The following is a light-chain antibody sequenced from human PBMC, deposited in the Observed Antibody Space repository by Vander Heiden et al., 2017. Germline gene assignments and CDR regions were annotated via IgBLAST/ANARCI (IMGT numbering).Light chain of an antibody. V-gene: IGKV4-1*01. Sequence: DIVMTQSPDSLAVSLAERATINCKSSQSVLYSSNNKNYLTWYQQKPGQPPKLLIYWASTRESGVPDRFSGSGSGTDFTLTISSLQAEDVAVYYCQQYYNTPWTFGQGTKVEIK. CDR2: WAS. CDR1: QSVLYSSNNKNY. J-gene: IGKJ1*01. CDR3: QQYYNTPWT.